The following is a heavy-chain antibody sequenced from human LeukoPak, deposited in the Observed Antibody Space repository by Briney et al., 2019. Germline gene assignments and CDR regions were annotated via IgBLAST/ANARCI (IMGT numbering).Heavy chain of an antibody. V-gene: IGHV1-58*01. J-gene: IGHJ4*02. CDR3: ARHVPDYYGSGSYWGPFDY. D-gene: IGHD3-10*01. CDR2: IVVGSVNT. Sequence: SVKVSCKASGFTFSSSAVQWVRQARGQRLEWIGWIVVGSVNTNYAQKFQERVTITRDMSTSTAYMELSSLRSEDTAVYYCARHVPDYYGSGSYWGPFDYWGQGTLVTVSS. CDR1: GFTFSSSA.